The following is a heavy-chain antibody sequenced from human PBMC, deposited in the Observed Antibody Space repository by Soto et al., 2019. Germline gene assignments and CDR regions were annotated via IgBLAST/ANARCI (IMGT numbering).Heavy chain of an antibody. CDR1: GFTFSNYA. Sequence: GGSLRLSCAASGFTFSNYALHWVRQAPGKGLEWVALISYDGNNEYYADSMKGRFTISRDDSKNTLSLQMNSLRSQDTAVYYCAREITWLDLGSMDVWGQGTTVTVSS. CDR2: ISYDGNNE. J-gene: IGHJ6*02. V-gene: IGHV3-30*14. D-gene: IGHD3-16*01. CDR3: AREITWLDLGSMDV.